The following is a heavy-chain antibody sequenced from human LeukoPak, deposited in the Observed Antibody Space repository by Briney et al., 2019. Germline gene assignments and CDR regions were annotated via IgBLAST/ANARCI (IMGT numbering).Heavy chain of an antibody. J-gene: IGHJ4*02. CDR3: ARADYYDTSGSGYYFDC. CDR2: IYDSGST. CDR1: GGSIRSSYYY. Sequence: SETLSLTCTVSGGSIRSSYYYWGWIRQPPGKGLEWIGSIYDSGSTYYNPSLKSRVTISVDTSKNQFSLQLNSVTPEDTAVYYCARADYYDTSGSGYYFDCWGQGTLVTVSS. D-gene: IGHD3-22*01. V-gene: IGHV4-39*01.